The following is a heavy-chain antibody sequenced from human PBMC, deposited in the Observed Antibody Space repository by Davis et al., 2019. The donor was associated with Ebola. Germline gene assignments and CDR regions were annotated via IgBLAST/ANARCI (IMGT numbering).Heavy chain of an antibody. CDR3: ARARVTTPYYYYGMDV. D-gene: IGHD1-14*01. Sequence: GESLKISCAASGFTVSSYSMNWVRQAPGKGLEWVSSISSSSSYIYYADSVKGRFTISRDNAKNSLYLQMNSLRAEDTAVYYCARARVTTPYYYYGMDVWGQGTTVTVSS. V-gene: IGHV3-21*01. J-gene: IGHJ6*02. CDR2: ISSSSSYI. CDR1: GFTVSSYS.